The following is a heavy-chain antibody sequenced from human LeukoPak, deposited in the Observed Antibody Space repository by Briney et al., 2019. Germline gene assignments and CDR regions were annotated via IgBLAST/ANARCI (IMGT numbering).Heavy chain of an antibody. CDR3: AKERVRCSSGNCYPDAFDV. D-gene: IGHD2-2*01. CDR1: GFTFSSFG. Sequence: GGSLRLSCAASGFTFSSFGMNWVRQAPGKGLEWVSGVSGSGGSAYYADSLKGRFTISRDNSKNTLYLRMNSLRAEDTAVYYCAKERVRCSSGNCYPDAFDVWGQGTMVTVSS. V-gene: IGHV3-23*01. CDR2: VSGSGGSA. J-gene: IGHJ3*01.